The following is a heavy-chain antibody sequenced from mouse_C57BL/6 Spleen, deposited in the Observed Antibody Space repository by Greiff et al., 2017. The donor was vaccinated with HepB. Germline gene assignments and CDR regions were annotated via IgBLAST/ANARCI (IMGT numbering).Heavy chain of an antibody. CDR2: ISDGGSYT. CDR3: ARVAHYSNYYFDY. J-gene: IGHJ2*01. CDR1: GFTFSSYA. D-gene: IGHD2-5*01. Sequence: EVQLMESGGGLVKPGGSLKLSCAASGFTFSSYAMSWVRQTPEKRLEWVATISDGGSYTYYPDNVKGRFTISRDNAKNNLYLQMSHLKSEDTAMYYCARVAHYSNYYFDYWGQGTTLTVSS. V-gene: IGHV5-4*01.